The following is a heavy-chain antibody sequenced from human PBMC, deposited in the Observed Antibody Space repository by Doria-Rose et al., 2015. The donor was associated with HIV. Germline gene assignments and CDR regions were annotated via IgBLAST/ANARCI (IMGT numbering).Heavy chain of an antibody. CDR3: TYITMDY. D-gene: IGHD3-10*01. CDR2: IRLKSDNYAT. CDR1: GFTFSNYW. Sequence: KVEESGGGLVQPGGSMKLSCVASGFTFSNYWMNWVRQSPEKGLEWVAQIRLKSDNYATHYAESVKGRFTTSRDDSKSSVYLQMNNLRAEDTGIYYCTYITMDYWGQGTSVTVSS. J-gene: IGHJ4*01. V-gene: IGHV3-15*01.